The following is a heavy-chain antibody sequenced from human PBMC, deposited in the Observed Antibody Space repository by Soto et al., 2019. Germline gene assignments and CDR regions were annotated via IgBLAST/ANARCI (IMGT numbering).Heavy chain of an antibody. D-gene: IGHD3-10*01. J-gene: IGHJ5*02. CDR3: ARVDYYASGSYVNWFDP. V-gene: IGHV4-59*12. Sequence: SETLSLTCTVSGGSMSPYYWSWIRQAPGKGLEWIANIYYRGNTNYNPSLESRVTISVDTSKNQFSLRLNSMTAADTAVYYCARVDYYASGSYVNWFDPWGQGTLVTVSS. CDR2: IYYRGNT. CDR1: GGSMSPYY.